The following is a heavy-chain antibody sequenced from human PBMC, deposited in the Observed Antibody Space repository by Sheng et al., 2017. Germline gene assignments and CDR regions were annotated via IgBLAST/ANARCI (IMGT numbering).Heavy chain of an antibody. J-gene: IGHJ4*02. V-gene: IGHV3-30*10. CDR2: ISYDGINR. CDR1: GFTFSSFA. Sequence: QVQLVESGGGVVQPGRSLRLSCVASGFTFSSFAMFWFRQAPGEGPEWVSVISYDGINRYYTDSVKGRFTISRDNSKNTLYLQMNSLRAEDTAVYYCARRDQGSPDFWGQGTLVTVSS. CDR3: ARRDQGSPDF. D-gene: IGHD2-15*01.